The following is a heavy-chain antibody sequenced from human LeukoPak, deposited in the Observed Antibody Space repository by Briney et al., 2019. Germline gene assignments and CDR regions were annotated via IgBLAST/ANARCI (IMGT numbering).Heavy chain of an antibody. CDR1: GYIYTSYW. D-gene: IGHD2-21*02. CDR3: ARQFVVVTEVDAFDI. V-gene: IGHV5-51*01. J-gene: IGHJ3*02. Sequence: GESLKISCNSSGYIYTSYWIGWVRQMPGKGLEWMGIIYPGDSDTRYSPSFQGQVTISADKSISTAYLQWSSLKASDTAMYYCARQFVVVTEVDAFDIWGQGTMVTAPS. CDR2: IYPGDSDT.